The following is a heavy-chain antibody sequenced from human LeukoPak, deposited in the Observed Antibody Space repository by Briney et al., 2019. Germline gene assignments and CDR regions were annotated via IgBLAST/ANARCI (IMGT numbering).Heavy chain of an antibody. D-gene: IGHD6-19*01. CDR2: IYSDGRT. J-gene: IGHJ4*02. Sequence: GGSLRLSCAAPEFTVSNTYMSWVRQAPGKGLEGVSIIYSDGRTYYADSVKGRFTISRDNSKNTMYLQMNSLRAEDTAVYYCASGGGYSSAWHSSDYWGQGTLVTVSS. CDR1: EFTVSNTY. V-gene: IGHV3-53*01. CDR3: ASGGGYSSAWHSSDY.